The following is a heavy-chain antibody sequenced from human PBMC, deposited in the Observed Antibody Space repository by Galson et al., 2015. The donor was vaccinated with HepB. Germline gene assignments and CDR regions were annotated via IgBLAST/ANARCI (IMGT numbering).Heavy chain of an antibody. CDR1: GFTFSSYA. CDR2: ISYDGSNK. D-gene: IGHD6-13*01. Sequence: SLRLSCAASGFTFSSYAMHWVRQAPGKGLEWVAVISYDGSNKYYADSVKGRFTISRDNSKNTLYLQMNSLRAEDTAVYYCARDQFSSSWYLFDYWGQGTLVTVSS. J-gene: IGHJ4*02. CDR3: ARDQFSSSWYLFDY. V-gene: IGHV3-30*04.